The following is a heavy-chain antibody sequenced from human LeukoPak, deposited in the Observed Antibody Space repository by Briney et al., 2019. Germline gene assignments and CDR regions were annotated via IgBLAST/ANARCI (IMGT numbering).Heavy chain of an antibody. D-gene: IGHD1-1*01. CDR3: TTVTIKVY. CDR2: IKSNTDGGTT. V-gene: IGHV3-15*01. CDR1: GFTFRNAW. J-gene: IGHJ4*02. Sequence: NAGGSLRLSCAASGFTFRNAWMSWVRQAPGKGLEWVGLIKSNTDGGTTDYAAPVKGRFTISRDDSKNTLYLQMNSLKTEDTAVYYCTTVTIKVYWGQGTLVTVSS.